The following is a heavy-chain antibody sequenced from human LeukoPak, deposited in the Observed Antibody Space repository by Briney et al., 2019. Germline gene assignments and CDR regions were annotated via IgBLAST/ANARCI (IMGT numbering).Heavy chain of an antibody. CDR3: ARIGEMATKSYYFDY. V-gene: IGHV3-74*01. Sequence: PGGSLRLSCAASGFTFSSYWMHWVRQAPGKGLVWVSRINSDGSSTSYADSVKGRFTISRDNAKNTLYLQMNSPRAEDTAVYYCARIGEMATKSYYFDYWGQGTLVTVSS. D-gene: IGHD5-24*01. J-gene: IGHJ4*02. CDR2: INSDGSST. CDR1: GFTFSSYW.